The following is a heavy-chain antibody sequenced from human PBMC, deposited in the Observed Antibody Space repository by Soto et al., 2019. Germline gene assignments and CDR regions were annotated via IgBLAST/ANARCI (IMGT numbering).Heavy chain of an antibody. CDR3: AREENCSGGTCYSEYFHR. CDR2: VNPSGGST. CDR1: GYLFTAYS. D-gene: IGHD2-15*01. Sequence: GASVKVSCKASGYLFTAYSMHWVRLAPGQGLEWMGVVNPSGGSTKYAQNFQGRVTMTRDTSTTTNYMELSSLRSDDTAIYYCAREENCSGGTCYSEYFHRWGQGTLVTVS. J-gene: IGHJ1*01. V-gene: IGHV1-46*01.